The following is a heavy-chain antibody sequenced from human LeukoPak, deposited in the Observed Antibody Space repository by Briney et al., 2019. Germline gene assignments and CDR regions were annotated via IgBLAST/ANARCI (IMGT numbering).Heavy chain of an antibody. CDR3: ARGIGLSIAARVFDY. Sequence: PSETLSLTCAVYGGSFSGYYWSWIRQPPGKGLEWIGETNHSGSTNYNPSLKSRVTISVDTSKNQFSLKLSSVTAADTAVYYCARGIGLSIAARVFDYWGQGTLVTVSS. CDR1: GGSFSGYY. D-gene: IGHD6-6*01. J-gene: IGHJ4*02. CDR2: TNHSGST. V-gene: IGHV4-34*01.